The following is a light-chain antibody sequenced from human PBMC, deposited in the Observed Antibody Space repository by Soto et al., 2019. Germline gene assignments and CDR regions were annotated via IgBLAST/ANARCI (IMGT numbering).Light chain of an antibody. CDR2: KAS. V-gene: IGKV1-5*03. J-gene: IGKJ4*01. CDR1: QSISIW. CDR3: QQYDSYPLT. Sequence: IQLTQSPSSLSASVEDRVIITCRASQSISIWLAWYQQKPGRAPKFLIYKASDLENGVPSRFSGSGSGTEFALTISSLQPDDFATYYCQQYDSYPLTFGGGTKVDIK.